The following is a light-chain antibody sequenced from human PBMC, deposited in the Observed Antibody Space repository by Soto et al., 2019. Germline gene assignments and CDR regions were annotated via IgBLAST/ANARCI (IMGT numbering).Light chain of an antibody. Sequence: EIGLTQSPATLSVSEGERATLTCMARQSVSSNLAWYQEKPGQAPRLLIYGASARAAGIPARFSGSGSGTEFTLTISSLQSEDFAVYYCQQYNNWPLSSGGGTKVDI. V-gene: IGKV3-15*01. CDR2: GAS. J-gene: IGKJ4*01. CDR1: QSVSSN. CDR3: QQYNNWPLS.